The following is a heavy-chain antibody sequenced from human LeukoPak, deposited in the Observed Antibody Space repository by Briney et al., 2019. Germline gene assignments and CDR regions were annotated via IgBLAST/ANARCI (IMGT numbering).Heavy chain of an antibody. CDR3: ARADLPYDAFDI. J-gene: IGHJ3*02. Sequence: GGSLRLSCAASGFTFSNYWMHWARQAPGKGLVWVSRINTDGSSTSYVDSVKGRFTISRDNAKNTLYLQMNSLRAEDTAVYYCARADLPYDAFDIWGQGTMVTVSS. CDR1: GFTFSNYW. CDR2: INTDGSST. V-gene: IGHV3-74*01.